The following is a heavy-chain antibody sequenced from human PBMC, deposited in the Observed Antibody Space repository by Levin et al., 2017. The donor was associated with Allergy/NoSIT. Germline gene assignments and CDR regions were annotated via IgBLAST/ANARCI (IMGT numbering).Heavy chain of an antibody. CDR3: ARDKKYWVAAAGDNWFDP. J-gene: IGHJ5*02. CDR1: GFTFSSYA. V-gene: IGHV3-30-3*01. CDR2: ISYDGSNK. D-gene: IGHD6-13*01. Sequence: GGSLRLSCAASGFTFSSYAMHWVRQAPGKGLEWVAVISYDGSNKYYADSVKGRFTISRDNSKNTLYLQMNSLRAEDTAVYYCARDKKYWVAAAGDNWFDPWGQGTLVTVSS.